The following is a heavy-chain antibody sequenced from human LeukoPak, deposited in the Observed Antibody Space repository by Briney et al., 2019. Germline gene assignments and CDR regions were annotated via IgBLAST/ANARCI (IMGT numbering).Heavy chain of an antibody. Sequence: SWIRQPPGKGLEWIGYIYYSGSTYYNPSLKSRVTISVDTSKNQFSLKLSSVTAADTAVYYCARIITMVRGVTGWFDPWGQGTLVTVSS. J-gene: IGHJ5*02. CDR3: ARIITMVRGVTGWFDP. CDR2: IYYSGST. D-gene: IGHD3-10*01. V-gene: IGHV4-30-4*08.